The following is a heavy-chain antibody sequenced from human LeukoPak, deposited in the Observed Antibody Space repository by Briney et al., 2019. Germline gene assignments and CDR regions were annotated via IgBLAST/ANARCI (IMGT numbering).Heavy chain of an antibody. CDR1: GGSISSSSYY. CDR2: IYYSGST. CDR3: ARDSGRGPTWVGGSSYYYYYGMDV. J-gene: IGHJ6*02. V-gene: IGHV4-39*02. Sequence: SETLSLTCTVSGGSISSSSYYWGWIRQLPGKGLEWIGSIYYSGSTYYNPSLKSRVTISVDTSKNQFSLKLSSVTAADTAVYYCARDSGRGPTWVGGSSYYYYYGMDVWGQGTTVTVSS. D-gene: IGHD3-16*02.